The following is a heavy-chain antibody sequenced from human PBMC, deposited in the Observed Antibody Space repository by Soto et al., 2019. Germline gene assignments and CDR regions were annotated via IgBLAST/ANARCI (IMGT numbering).Heavy chain of an antibody. CDR1: GFTFSNYW. CDR2: IRSDGTAT. CDR3: AKDLSWGQCDY. J-gene: IGHJ4*02. V-gene: IGHV3-74*01. D-gene: IGHD3-16*01. Sequence: EMQLVESGGGLVQPGGSLRLSCVASGFTFSNYWMHWFRQDPGMGLVWVSSIRSDGTATQYADSVNGRFTVSRDNTKNTLYLQMTSLRAEDTAVYYCAKDLSWGQCDYWGQGTLVTVSS.